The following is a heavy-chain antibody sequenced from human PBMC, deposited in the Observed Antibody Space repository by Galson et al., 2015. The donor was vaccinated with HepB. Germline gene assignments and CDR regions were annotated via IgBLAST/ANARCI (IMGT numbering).Heavy chain of an antibody. CDR3: ARDSLRYFDWLLMDNNPSPYYYYGMDV. Sequence: SVKVSCKASGGTFSSYAISWVRQAPGQGLEWMGGIIPIFGIANYAQKFQGRVTITADESTSTAYMELSSLRSEDTAVYYCARDSLRYFDWLLMDNNPSPYYYYGMDVWGQGTTVTVSS. CDR1: GGTFSSYA. J-gene: IGHJ6*02. D-gene: IGHD3-9*01. CDR2: IIPIFGIA. V-gene: IGHV1-69*13.